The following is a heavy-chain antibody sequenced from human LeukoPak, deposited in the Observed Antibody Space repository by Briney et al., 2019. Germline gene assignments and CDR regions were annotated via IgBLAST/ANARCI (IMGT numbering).Heavy chain of an antibody. CDR2: ISGTGGAT. Sequence: GGSLRPSCVASGFSFGNYAMSWVRQAPGKGLQWVSQISGTGGATWYAGFARDRFTISRDNSKKTLYLQMSGLRVEDTAMYYCVKDPRDKYGTNWFVSWGQGTLLIVSS. V-gene: IGHV3-23*01. CDR1: GFSFGNYA. CDR3: VKDPRDKYGTNWFVS. D-gene: IGHD2/OR15-2a*01. J-gene: IGHJ5*01.